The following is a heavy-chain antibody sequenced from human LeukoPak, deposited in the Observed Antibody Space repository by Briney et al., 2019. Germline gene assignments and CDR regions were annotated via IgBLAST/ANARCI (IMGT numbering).Heavy chain of an antibody. D-gene: IGHD3-3*02. CDR3: ARDLHPRLAGFFDY. CDR2: IYSGGDT. Sequence: GGSLRLSCAASGFTVISNYMSWVRQAPGKGLEWVSVIYSGGDTYYADSVEGRFTISRDNSKNTLYLQMKTLKAEDTAVYYCARDLHPRLAGFFDYWGQGTLVTVSS. V-gene: IGHV3-53*01. J-gene: IGHJ4*02. CDR1: GFTVISNY.